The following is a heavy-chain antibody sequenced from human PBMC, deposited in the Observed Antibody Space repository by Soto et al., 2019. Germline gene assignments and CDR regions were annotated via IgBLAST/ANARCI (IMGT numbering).Heavy chain of an antibody. CDR3: ARVTGSSSYYFDY. V-gene: IGHV4-61*01. Sequence: PSETLSLTCTVSGGSVSSGSYYWSWIRQPSGKGLEWIGYIYYSGSTNYNPSLKSRVTISVDTSKNQFSLKLSSVTAADTAVYYCARVTGSSSYYFDYWGQGTLVTVSS. J-gene: IGHJ4*02. D-gene: IGHD6-6*01. CDR2: IYYSGST. CDR1: GGSVSSGSYY.